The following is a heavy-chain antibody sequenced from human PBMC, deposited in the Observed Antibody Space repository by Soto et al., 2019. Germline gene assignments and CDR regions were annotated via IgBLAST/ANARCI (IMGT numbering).Heavy chain of an antibody. V-gene: IGHV4-59*01. CDR2: IYYSGST. CDR1: GGSISSYY. Sequence: SETLSLTCTVSGGSISSYYWSWIRQPPGKGLEWIGYIYYSGSTNYNPSLKSRVTISVDTSKNQFSLKLSSVTAADTAVYYCARERRGYSYGFDAFDIWGQGTMVTVSS. CDR3: ARERRGYSYGFDAFDI. J-gene: IGHJ3*02. D-gene: IGHD5-18*01.